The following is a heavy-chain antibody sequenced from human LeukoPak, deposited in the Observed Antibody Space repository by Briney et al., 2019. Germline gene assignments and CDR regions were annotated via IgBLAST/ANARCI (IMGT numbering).Heavy chain of an antibody. Sequence: GGSLRLSCAASRITFTYWMSWVRQAPGKGLEWVANIKQDGSAKYYVDSVKGRFIISRDNAKKSLFLQMNSLRAEDTAVYYCAGSFSDDFWSGHFWGQGTLVTVSS. V-gene: IGHV3-7*01. J-gene: IGHJ4*02. CDR1: RITFTYW. CDR2: IKQDGSAK. CDR3: AGSFSDDFWSGHF. D-gene: IGHD3-3*01.